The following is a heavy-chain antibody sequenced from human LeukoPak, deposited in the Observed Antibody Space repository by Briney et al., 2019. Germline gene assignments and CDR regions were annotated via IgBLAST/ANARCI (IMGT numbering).Heavy chain of an antibody. V-gene: IGHV4-59*01. Sequence: SETLSLTCTVSGGSISSYYWSWIRQPPGKGLEWIGYIYYSGSTNYNPSLKSRVTISVDTSKNQFSLKLSSVTAADTAVYYCARDSGSGNYEGWGQGTLVTVSS. CDR1: GGSISSYY. D-gene: IGHD3-10*01. CDR3: ARDSGSGNYEG. CDR2: IYYSGST. J-gene: IGHJ4*02.